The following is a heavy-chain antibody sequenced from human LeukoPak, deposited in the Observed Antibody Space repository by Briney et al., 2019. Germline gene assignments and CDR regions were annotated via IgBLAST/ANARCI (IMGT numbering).Heavy chain of an antibody. J-gene: IGHJ3*02. Sequence: PSETLSLTCAVYGGSFSGYYWSWIRQPPGKGLEWIGEINHSGSTNYNPSLKSRVIISVDTSKNQFSLKLSSVTAADTAVYYCARVRDSSGYYDGAFDIWGQGTMVTVSS. CDR1: GGSFSGYY. CDR2: INHSGST. CDR3: ARVRDSSGYYDGAFDI. D-gene: IGHD3-22*01. V-gene: IGHV4-34*01.